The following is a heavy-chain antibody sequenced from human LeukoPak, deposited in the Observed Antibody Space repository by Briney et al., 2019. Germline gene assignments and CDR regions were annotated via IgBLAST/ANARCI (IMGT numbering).Heavy chain of an antibody. CDR1: GYSFTSYY. Sequence: ASVKVSCKASGYSFTSYYMHWVRQAPGQGLEWMGIINPSGDSTSYAQKFQGRVTMTRDMSTSTDYMELSSLRSEGTAVYYCARDNSVGDNAWWFDPWGQGTLVTVSS. V-gene: IGHV1-46*01. D-gene: IGHD1-26*01. CDR2: INPSGDST. J-gene: IGHJ5*02. CDR3: ARDNSVGDNAWWFDP.